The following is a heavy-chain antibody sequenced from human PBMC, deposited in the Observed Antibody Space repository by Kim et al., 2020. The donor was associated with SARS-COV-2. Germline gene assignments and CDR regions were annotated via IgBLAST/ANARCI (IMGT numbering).Heavy chain of an antibody. V-gene: IGHV3-49*04. CDR1: GFTFGGYA. CDR2: IKSKTYGGTT. J-gene: IGHJ4*02. Sequence: GGSLRLSCTASGFTFGGYAMSWVRQAPGKGLEWVGLIKSKTYGGTTEYAASVKGRFTISRDDSNSIAYLQMNSLKTEDTAVYYCTRNLGTEIIAVIDYWGQGTLVAISS. CDR3: TRNLGTEIIAVIDY. D-gene: IGHD6-19*01.